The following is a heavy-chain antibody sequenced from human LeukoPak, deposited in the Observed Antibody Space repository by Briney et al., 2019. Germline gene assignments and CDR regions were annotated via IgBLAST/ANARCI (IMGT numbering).Heavy chain of an antibody. V-gene: IGHV3-7*01. CDR1: GFTLSSYW. J-gene: IGHJ4*02. CDR3: AREVPPMITFGGVIAVTGPFDY. CDR2: IKQDGSEK. D-gene: IGHD3-16*02. Sequence: GGSLRLSCAASGFTLSSYWMSWVRQAPGKGLEWVANIKQDGSEKYYVDSVKGRFTISRDNAKNSLYLQMNSLRAEDTAVYYCAREVPPMITFGGVIAVTGPFDYWGQGTLVTVSS.